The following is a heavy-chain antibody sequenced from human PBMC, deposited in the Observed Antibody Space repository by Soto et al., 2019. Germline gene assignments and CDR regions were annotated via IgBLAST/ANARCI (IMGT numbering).Heavy chain of an antibody. Sequence: GGSLRLSCAGSGFTFSTFGIHWVRQAPGKGLEWVSGIGTLSDTFYAASVQGRFTISRQNAKNSVYLQMNSLRAGDTAFYYCARGRSFSYDSTPPPMFDPWGQGTLVTVSS. CDR2: IGTLSDT. V-gene: IGHV3-13*01. CDR1: GFTFSTFG. CDR3: ARGRSFSYDSTPPPMFDP. D-gene: IGHD3-10*01. J-gene: IGHJ5*02.